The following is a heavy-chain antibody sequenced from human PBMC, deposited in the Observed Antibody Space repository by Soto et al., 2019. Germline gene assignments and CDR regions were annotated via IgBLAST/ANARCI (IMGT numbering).Heavy chain of an antibody. CDR2: IIPIFGTA. CDR1: GGTFSSYA. CDR3: ARDRRIAARPGGGYYYYGMDV. V-gene: IGHV1-69*06. J-gene: IGHJ6*02. Sequence: GASVKVSCKASGGTFSSYAISCVRQAPGQGLEWMGGIIPIFGTANYAQKFQGRVTITADKSTSTAYMELSSLRSEDTAVYYCARDRRIAARPGGGYYYYGMDVWGQGTTVTVSS. D-gene: IGHD6-6*01.